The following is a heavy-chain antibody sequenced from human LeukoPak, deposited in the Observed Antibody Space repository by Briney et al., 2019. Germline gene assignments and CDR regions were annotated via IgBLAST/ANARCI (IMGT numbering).Heavy chain of an antibody. J-gene: IGHJ4*02. CDR1: GFTFSSYA. Sequence: GGSLRLSCAASGFTFSSYAMHWVRQAPGKGLEWVSSISSSSSYIYYADSVKGRFTISRDNAKNSLYLQMNSLRAEDTAVYYCARAGSLRTPYDYWGQGTLVTVSS. D-gene: IGHD2-15*01. V-gene: IGHV3-21*01. CDR3: ARAGSLRTPYDY. CDR2: ISSSSSYI.